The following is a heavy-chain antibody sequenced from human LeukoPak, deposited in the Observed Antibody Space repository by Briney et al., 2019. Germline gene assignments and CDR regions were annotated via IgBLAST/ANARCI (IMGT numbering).Heavy chain of an antibody. D-gene: IGHD6-6*01. CDR2: ISSSSSYI. J-gene: IGHJ4*02. CDR1: GFTFSSYS. CDR3: AGIEAARRLDY. V-gene: IGHV3-21*01. Sequence: GGSLRLSCAASGFTFSSYSMNWVRQAPGKELERVSSISSSSSYIYYADSVKGRFTISRDNAKNSLYLQMNSLRAEDTAVYYCAGIEAARRLDYWGQGTLVTVSS.